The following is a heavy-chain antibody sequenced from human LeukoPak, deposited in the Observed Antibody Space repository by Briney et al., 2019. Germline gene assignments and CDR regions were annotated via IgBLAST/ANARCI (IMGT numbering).Heavy chain of an antibody. J-gene: IGHJ3*02. Sequence: KPGGSLRLSCAASGFTFSSYSMNWVRQAPGKGLEWVSSISSSSSYIYYADSVKGRFTISRDNAKNSLYLQMNSLRAEDTAVYYCARCLTIFGRGPGAFDIWGQGTMVTVSS. D-gene: IGHD3-3*01. V-gene: IGHV3-21*01. CDR3: ARCLTIFGRGPGAFDI. CDR1: GFTFSSYS. CDR2: ISSSSSYI.